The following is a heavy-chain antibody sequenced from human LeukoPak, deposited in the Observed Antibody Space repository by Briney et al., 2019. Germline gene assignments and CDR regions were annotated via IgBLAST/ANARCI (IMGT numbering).Heavy chain of an antibody. J-gene: IGHJ4*02. Sequence: GGSLRLSCAASGFTFSSYSMCWVRQAPGRGLEWVSSISSSSNYIYYADSVKGRFTISRDNAENSLYLQMNSLRDEDTAVYYCARDPFYDYWGQGTLVTVSS. D-gene: IGHD2/OR15-2a*01. CDR1: GFTFSSYS. CDR3: ARDPFYDY. CDR2: ISSSSNYI. V-gene: IGHV3-21*01.